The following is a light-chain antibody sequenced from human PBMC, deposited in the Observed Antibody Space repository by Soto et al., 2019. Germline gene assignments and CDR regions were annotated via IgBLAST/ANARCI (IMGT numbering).Light chain of an antibody. V-gene: IGLV2-11*01. Sequence: QSALTQPRSVSGSPGQSVTISCTGTGSDVGGYNYVSWYQQHPGKAPKLMIYDVSRRPSGVPDRFSGSKSGNTASLTISGLQAEDEADYCCCSYAGSYTYVFGTGTKLTVL. CDR3: CSYAGSYTYV. J-gene: IGLJ1*01. CDR1: GSDVGGYNY. CDR2: DVS.